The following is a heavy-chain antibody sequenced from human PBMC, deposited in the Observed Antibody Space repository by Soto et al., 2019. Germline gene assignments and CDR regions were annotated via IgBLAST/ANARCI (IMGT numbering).Heavy chain of an antibody. CDR2: MFYSGLT. CDR3: APLSVSLSGPYGIHV. D-gene: IGHD2-15*01. V-gene: IGHV4-39*01. J-gene: IGHJ6*02. CDR1: GYSVSSSDYY. Sequence: SETLSLTCSVSGYSVSSSDYYWAWIRQPPGKGLEWIGSMFYSGLTYYNPSLKSRVTPSVDTSKNQFSVRLNSVTAADTAVYYCAPLSVSLSGPYGIHVWGQGTTVTVSS.